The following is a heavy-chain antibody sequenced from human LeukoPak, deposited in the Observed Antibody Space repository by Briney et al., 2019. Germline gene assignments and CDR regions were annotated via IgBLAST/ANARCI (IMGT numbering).Heavy chain of an antibody. CDR2: IYTSGST. CDR1: GGSISSYY. CDR3: AREGIGWWEPTYYYYYYMDV. Sequence: PSETLSLTCTVSGGSISSYYWSWIRQPAGKGLEWIGRIYTSGSTNYNPSLKSRVTMSVDTSKNQFSLKLSSVTAADTAVYYCAREGIGWWEPTYYYYYYMDVWGKGTTVTISS. D-gene: IGHD2-15*01. V-gene: IGHV4-4*07. J-gene: IGHJ6*03.